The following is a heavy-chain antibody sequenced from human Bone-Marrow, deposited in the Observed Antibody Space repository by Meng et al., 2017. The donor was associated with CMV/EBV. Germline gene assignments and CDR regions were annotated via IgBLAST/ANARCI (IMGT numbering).Heavy chain of an antibody. J-gene: IGHJ4*02. CDR3: ARRPQRWLQLGVGFDY. V-gene: IGHV5-51*01. Sequence: KVSCKVSGYSFTSYWIGWVRQVPGKGLEWMGIIYPGDSDTRYSPYFQGKVTISADKSISTAYLQWSSLKASDTAMYYCARRPQRWLQLGVGFDYWGKGTLVTVSS. D-gene: IGHD5-24*01. CDR2: IYPGDSDT. CDR1: GYSFTSYW.